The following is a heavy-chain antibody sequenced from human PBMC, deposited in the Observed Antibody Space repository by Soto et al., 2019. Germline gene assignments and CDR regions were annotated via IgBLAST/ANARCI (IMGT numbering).Heavy chain of an antibody. V-gene: IGHV4-30-4*01. J-gene: IGHJ5*02. Sequence: SETLSLTCTVSGGSISSGDYYWSWIRQPPGKGLEWIGYIYYSGSTYYNPSLKSRVTISVDTSKNQFSLKLSSVTAADTAVYYCGTVTQNWFDPWGQGTLVTVSS. CDR1: GGSISSGDYY. CDR2: IYYSGST. D-gene: IGHD4-17*01. CDR3: GTVTQNWFDP.